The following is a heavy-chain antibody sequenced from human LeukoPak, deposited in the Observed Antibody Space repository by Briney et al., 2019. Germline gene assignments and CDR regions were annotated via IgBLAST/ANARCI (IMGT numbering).Heavy chain of an antibody. Sequence: PGRSLRLSCAASGFTFNDYAMHWVRQAPGKGLEWVAVISYDGSSKHYADSVKGRLTVSRDNSKNTVYLQVNSLRTEDTAVYYCAREGSGCTNGVCYPNFDYWGQGTLVTVSS. CDR2: ISYDGSSK. D-gene: IGHD2-8*01. CDR1: GFTFNDYA. CDR3: AREGSGCTNGVCYPNFDY. V-gene: IGHV3-30-3*01. J-gene: IGHJ4*02.